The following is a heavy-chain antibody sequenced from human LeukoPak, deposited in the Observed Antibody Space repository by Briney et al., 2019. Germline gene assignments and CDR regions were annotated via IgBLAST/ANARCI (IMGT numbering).Heavy chain of an antibody. J-gene: IGHJ6*02. CDR3: ARVKILHTGDSTPYYYYGMDV. D-gene: IGHD2-2*01. CDR2: ISAYNGNT. Sequence: GASVKVSCKASGYTFTSYGISWVRQAPGQGLEWMGWISAYNGNTNYAQKLQGRVTMTTDTSTSTAYMELRSLRSDDTAVYYCARVKILHTGDSTPYYYYGMDVWGQGTTVTVSS. V-gene: IGHV1-18*01. CDR1: GYTFTSYG.